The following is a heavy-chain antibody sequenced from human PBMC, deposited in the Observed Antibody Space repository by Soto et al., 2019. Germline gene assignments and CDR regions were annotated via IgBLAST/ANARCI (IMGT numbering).Heavy chain of an antibody. CDR1: GFTVSSKY. Sequence: EVQLVESGGGLVQPGGSLRLSCAASGFTVSSKYMTWVRQAPGKGLEWVSLIQSGGTTYYADSVKGRLTLTTDTSTSTAYMELRSLSSDDTAIYYCVREMWTRSGPQNFFDYWGLGALVTVSS. V-gene: IGHV3-66*01. D-gene: IGHD6-25*01. CDR2: IQSGGTT. J-gene: IGHJ4*02. CDR3: VREMWTRSGPQNFFDY.